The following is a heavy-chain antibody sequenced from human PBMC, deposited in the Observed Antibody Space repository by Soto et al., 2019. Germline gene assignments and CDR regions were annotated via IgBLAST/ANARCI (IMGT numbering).Heavy chain of an antibody. J-gene: IGHJ4*02. D-gene: IGHD1-7*01. V-gene: IGHV4-30-2*05. CDR1: GGTITSGRSS. Sequence: SETLSLTCSVSGGTITSGRSSWNWIRQSPGKGLEWIAYIYHSGSTYYSPSLKSRVTISVDTSKNQFSLKLSSVTAADTAVYYCARFITGTTDFDYWGQGTQVTVSS. CDR2: IYHSGST. CDR3: ARFITGTTDFDY.